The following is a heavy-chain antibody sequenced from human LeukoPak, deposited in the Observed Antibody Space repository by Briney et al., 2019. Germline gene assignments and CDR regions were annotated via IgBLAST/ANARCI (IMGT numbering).Heavy chain of an antibody. CDR2: INPNSGGT. CDR1: GYTFTGYY. CDR3: AAPSGWYNNFYY. J-gene: IGHJ4*02. Sequence: ASVKVSCKASGYTFTGYYMHWVRQAPGQGLEWMGWINPNSGGTNYAQKFQGRVTMTRDTSISTAYMELSRLRSDDTAVYYCAAPSGWYNNFYYWGQGTLVTVSS. V-gene: IGHV1-2*02. D-gene: IGHD6-19*01.